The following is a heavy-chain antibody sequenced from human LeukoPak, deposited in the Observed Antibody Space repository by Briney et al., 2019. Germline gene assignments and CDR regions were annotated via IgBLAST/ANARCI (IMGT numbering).Heavy chain of an antibody. CDR1: GGSFSGYY. Sequence: SETLSLTCAVYGGSFSGYYWSWIRQPPGKGLEWIGSISYSGSTYYSPSLKSRVTISVDTSKNQFSLKLSSVTAADTAVYYCARAIWSGYYPFDYWGQGTLVTVSS. V-gene: IGHV4-34*01. D-gene: IGHD3-3*01. CDR3: ARAIWSGYYPFDY. CDR2: ISYSGST. J-gene: IGHJ4*02.